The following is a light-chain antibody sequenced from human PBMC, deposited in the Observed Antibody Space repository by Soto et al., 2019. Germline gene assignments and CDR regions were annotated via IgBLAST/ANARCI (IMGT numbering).Light chain of an antibody. V-gene: IGLV2-23*01. J-gene: IGLJ2*01. CDR2: EGT. CDR1: SNDVGFSKF. CDR3: CSYATSGVV. Sequence: QSALTQPASVSASPGQSITISCTATSNDVGFSKFVSWYQQQPGKSPQVLVYEGTKRPSGVSLRFSGSHSVNAASLTISDIHIGDEADYYCCSYATSGVVFGGGTKLTVL.